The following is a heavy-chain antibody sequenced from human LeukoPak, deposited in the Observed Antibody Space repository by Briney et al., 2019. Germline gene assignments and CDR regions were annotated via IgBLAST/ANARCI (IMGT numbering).Heavy chain of an antibody. CDR2: INAGNGNT. Sequence: GASVKVSCKASGYTFTSYAMHWVRQAPGQRLEWMGWINAGNGNTKYSQKFQGRVTITRDTSASTAYMELSSLRSEDTAVYYCARSGIVVVPAAIDYYYGMDVWGQGTTVTVSS. V-gene: IGHV1-3*01. CDR1: GYTFTSYA. CDR3: ARSGIVVVPAAIDYYYGMDV. J-gene: IGHJ6*02. D-gene: IGHD2-2*01.